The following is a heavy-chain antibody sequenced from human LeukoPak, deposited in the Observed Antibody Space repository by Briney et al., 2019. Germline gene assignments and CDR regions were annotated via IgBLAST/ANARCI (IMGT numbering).Heavy chain of an antibody. J-gene: IGHJ4*02. V-gene: IGHV3-7*01. CDR3: ARAPYNSGYYRFDY. Sequence: PGGPLRLSCAASGFTFNYFWMSWVRQAPGKGLEWVANIKQDGSEKYYVDSVSGRFIISRDNAKNSLYLQMNSLRAEDTAVYYCARAPYNSGYYRFDYWGQGTLVTVSS. CDR1: GFTFNYFW. D-gene: IGHD6-19*01. CDR2: IKQDGSEK.